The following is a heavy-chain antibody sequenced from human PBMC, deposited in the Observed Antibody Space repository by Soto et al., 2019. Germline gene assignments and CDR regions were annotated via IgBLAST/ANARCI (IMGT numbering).Heavy chain of an antibody. CDR3: ATTTVVGATMDFDY. CDR2: FDPEDGET. D-gene: IGHD1-26*01. CDR1: GYTLTELS. Sequence: ASVKVSCKVSGYTLTELSMHWVRQAPGKGLEWMGGFDPEDGETIYAQKFQGRVTMTEDTSTDTAYMELSSLRSEDTAVYYCATTTVVGATMDFDYWGQGTLVTVSS. V-gene: IGHV1-24*01. J-gene: IGHJ4*02.